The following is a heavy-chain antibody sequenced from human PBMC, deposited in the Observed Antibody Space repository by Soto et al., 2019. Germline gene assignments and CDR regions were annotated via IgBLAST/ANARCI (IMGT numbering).Heavy chain of an antibody. CDR3: VRDGTKTLRDWFDP. Sequence: SETLSLTCTVSGASISGFYWSWIRKSAGKGLEWIGRFYATGTTDYNPSLKSRVMMSVDTSKKQFSLKLRSVTAADTAVYYCVRDGTKTLRDWFDPWGQGISVTVSS. J-gene: IGHJ5*02. V-gene: IGHV4-4*07. D-gene: IGHD1-1*01. CDR2: FYATGTT. CDR1: GASISGFY.